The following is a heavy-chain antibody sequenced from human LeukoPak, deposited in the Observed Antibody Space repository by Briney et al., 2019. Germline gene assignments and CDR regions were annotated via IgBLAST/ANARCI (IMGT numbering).Heavy chain of an antibody. V-gene: IGHV1-69*13. D-gene: IGHD3-22*01. CDR1: GGTFSSYA. CDR3: ARNYYDSSGYYIPTDY. Sequence: SVTVSCKASGGTFSSYAISWVRQAPGQGLEWMGGIIPIFCTANYAQKFQGRVTITADESTSTAYMELSSLRSEDTAVYYCARNYYDSSGYYIPTDYWGQGTLVTVSS. J-gene: IGHJ4*02. CDR2: IIPIFCTA.